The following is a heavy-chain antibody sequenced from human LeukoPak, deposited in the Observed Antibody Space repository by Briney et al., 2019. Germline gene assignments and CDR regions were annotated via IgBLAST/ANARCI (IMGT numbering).Heavy chain of an antibody. D-gene: IGHD2-15*01. CDR2: ISAYNGNT. Sequence: GASVKVSSKPSGYTFTSYGISWGRQAPGQGLERMGWISAYNGNTNYGQKLQGRVNMTTDTSTSTAYMELRSLRSDDTAVYYCARGSGGFDYWGQGTLVTDSS. V-gene: IGHV1-18*01. CDR1: GYTFTSYG. CDR3: ARGSGGFDY. J-gene: IGHJ4*02.